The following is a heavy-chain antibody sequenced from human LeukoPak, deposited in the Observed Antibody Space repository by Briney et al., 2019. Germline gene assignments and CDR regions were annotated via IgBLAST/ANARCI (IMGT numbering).Heavy chain of an antibody. CDR3: ARAHSSSDYFDY. Sequence: GGSLRLSCAASGFTVSSNYMNWVRQAPGKGLEWVSVIYTGGSAYYADSVKGRFTISRDNSKNMLCLQMNSLRAEDTAVYYCARAHSSSDYFDYWGQGILVIVSS. CDR2: IYTGGSA. D-gene: IGHD6-19*01. CDR1: GFTVSSNY. V-gene: IGHV3-53*01. J-gene: IGHJ4*02.